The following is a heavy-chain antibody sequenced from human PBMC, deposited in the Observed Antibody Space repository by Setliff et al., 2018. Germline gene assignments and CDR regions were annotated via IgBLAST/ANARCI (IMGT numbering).Heavy chain of an antibody. CDR3: AKDGGEVY. Sequence: GASVKVSCKASGYAFTGYYIHWVRQAPGQGLEWMGRINPNSGGTNYAQKFQGRVTMTRDTSISTAYMDLSRLTSGDTAVYYCAKDGGEVYWVQGTLVTVSS. D-gene: IGHD2-21*01. CDR1: GYAFTGYY. V-gene: IGHV1-2*06. J-gene: IGHJ4*02. CDR2: INPNSGGT.